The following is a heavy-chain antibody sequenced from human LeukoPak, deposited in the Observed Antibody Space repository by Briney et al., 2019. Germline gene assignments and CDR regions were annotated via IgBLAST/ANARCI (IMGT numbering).Heavy chain of an antibody. CDR2: IYYSGST. Sequence: PSETLSLTCTVSGGSISSYYWSWIRQPPGKGLEWIGYIYYSGSTNYNPSLKSRVTISVDTSKNQFSLKLSSVTAADTAVYYCARAPQQQWELLYYFDYWGQGTLVTVSS. J-gene: IGHJ4*02. CDR1: GGSISSYY. D-gene: IGHD1-26*01. V-gene: IGHV4-59*08. CDR3: ARAPQQQWELLYYFDY.